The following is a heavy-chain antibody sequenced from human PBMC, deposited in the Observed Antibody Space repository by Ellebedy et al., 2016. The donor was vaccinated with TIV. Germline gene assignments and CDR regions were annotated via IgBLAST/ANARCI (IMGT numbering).Heavy chain of an antibody. CDR1: GGSISSGGYY. CDR3: ARAPRWYDFWSGYPRDYYGMDV. J-gene: IGHJ6*02. D-gene: IGHD3-3*01. V-gene: IGHV4-31*03. CDR2: IYYSGST. Sequence: SETLSLTXTVSGGSISSGGYYWSWIRQHPGKGLEWIGYIYYSGSTYYNPSLKSRVTISVDTSKNQFSLKLSSVTAADTAVYYCARAPRWYDFWSGYPRDYYGMDVWGQGTTVTVSS.